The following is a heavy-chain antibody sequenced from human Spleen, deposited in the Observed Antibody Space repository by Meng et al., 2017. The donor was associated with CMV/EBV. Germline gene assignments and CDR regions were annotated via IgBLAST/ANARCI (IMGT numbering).Heavy chain of an antibody. CDR3: AREDSSTHTKTNYYYYYGLDV. V-gene: IGHV1-69*04. CDR1: GYTFIRSF. Sequence: SVKVSCKASGYTFIRSFIHWVRQAPGQGLEWMGRIIPILGIANYAQKFQGRVTITADKSTSTAYMELSSLRSEDTAVYYCAREDSSTHTKTNYYYYYGLDVWGQGTTVTVSS. J-gene: IGHJ6*02. D-gene: IGHD6-13*01. CDR2: IIPILGIA.